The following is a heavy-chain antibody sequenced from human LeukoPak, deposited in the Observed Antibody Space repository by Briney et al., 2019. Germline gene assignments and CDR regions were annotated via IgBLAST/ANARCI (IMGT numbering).Heavy chain of an antibody. CDR2: VYYDGTS. V-gene: IGHV4-39*01. J-gene: IGHJ4*02. Sequence: PSETLSLTCTVSGGSINSHRYYWGWIRQPPGKGLEWIGSVYYDGTSYSNPSLKSRAAVFVDTSRDRFSLDLSFVTAADTALYYCVRHISTNTGYFDSCGPGILVSVSS. CDR3: VRHISTNTGYFDS. D-gene: IGHD5-24*01. CDR1: GGSINSHRYY.